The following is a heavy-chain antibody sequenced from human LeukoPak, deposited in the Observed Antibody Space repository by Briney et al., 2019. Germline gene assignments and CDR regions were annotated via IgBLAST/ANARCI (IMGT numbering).Heavy chain of an antibody. V-gene: IGHV4-34*01. CDR2: INHSGST. CDR3: ASPPYGDYVGY. D-gene: IGHD4-17*01. CDR1: GGSFSGYY. J-gene: IGHJ4*02. Sequence: PSETLSLTCAVYGGSFSGYYWSWIRQPPGKGLEWTGEINHSGSTNYNPSLKSRVTISVDTSKNQFSLKLSSVTAADTAVYYCASPPYGDYVGYWGQGTLVTVSS.